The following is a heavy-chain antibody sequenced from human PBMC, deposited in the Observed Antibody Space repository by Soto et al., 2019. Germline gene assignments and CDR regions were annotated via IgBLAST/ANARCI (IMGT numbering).Heavy chain of an antibody. CDR2: IYYSGIT. D-gene: IGHD1-1*01. J-gene: IGHJ4*02. V-gene: IGHV4-31*03. Sequence: QVQLQESGPGLVKPSQTLSLTCTVSSGSISSGGYYWSWIRQHPGKGLEWIGYIYYSGITYYNPSLKSRVTLSVDTSKNQFSLKLSSVTAADTAVYYCARWPQLEPRFDYWGQGPLVTVSS. CDR1: SGSISSGGYY. CDR3: ARWPQLEPRFDY.